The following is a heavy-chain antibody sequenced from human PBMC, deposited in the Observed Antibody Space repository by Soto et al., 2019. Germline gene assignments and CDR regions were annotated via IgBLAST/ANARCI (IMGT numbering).Heavy chain of an antibody. J-gene: IGHJ2*01. CDR1: GGSISSSKW. V-gene: IGHV4-4*02. CDR3: ASQDYSSSTDASFLVNGYFDL. D-gene: IGHD6-6*01. Sequence: QMQLQESGPGLVKPSGTLSLTCGVSGGSISSSKWWTWVRQPPGKGPEWIGEIYHSGSTNYNPSLTSRVTTSLDKSNNQFSRTLTSVTAADTAVYYCASQDYSSSTDASFLVNGYFDLWGRGILVTVSS. CDR2: IYHSGST.